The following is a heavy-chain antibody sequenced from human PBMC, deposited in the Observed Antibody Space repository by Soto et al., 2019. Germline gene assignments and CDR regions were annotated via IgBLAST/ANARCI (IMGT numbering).Heavy chain of an antibody. CDR1: GGTFGSDP. J-gene: IGHJ3*02. Sequence: QVQLVQSGAEVKKPGSSVKVSCKASGGTFGSDPISWVRQAPGQGLEWMGGIAPIFGTTNFAQKFQGRLTITAAXAXSXSYRDLSSLRFEDTAVYYCAKERISSGWYGMGPFDIWGQGTMVTVSS. CDR2: IAPIFGTT. CDR3: AKERISSGWYGMGPFDI. V-gene: IGHV1-69*12. D-gene: IGHD6-19*01.